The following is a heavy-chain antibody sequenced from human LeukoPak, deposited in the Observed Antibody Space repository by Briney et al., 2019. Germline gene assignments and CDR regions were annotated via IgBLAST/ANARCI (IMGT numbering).Heavy chain of an antibody. V-gene: IGHV3-21*01. CDR2: ISSSSSYI. CDR1: GFTFSSYS. D-gene: IGHD5-12*01. Sequence: GGSLRLSCAASGFTFSSYSMNWVRQAPGKGLEWVSSISSSSSYIYYADSVKGRFTISRHNAKNSLYLQMNSLRAEDTAVYYCARGWPGIVATINYWGQGTLVTVSS. CDR3: ARGWPGIVATINY. J-gene: IGHJ4*02.